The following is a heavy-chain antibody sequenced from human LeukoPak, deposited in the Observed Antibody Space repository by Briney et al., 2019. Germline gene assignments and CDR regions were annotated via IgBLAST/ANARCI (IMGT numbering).Heavy chain of an antibody. Sequence: PGGSLRLSCAASGFTFSSYEMNWVRQAPGKGLEWVSYISSSGSTIYYADSVKGRFTISRDNAKNSLYLQMNSLRAEDTAVYYCAAVIRWLGNDNWGQGTLVTVSS. D-gene: IGHD5-24*01. CDR2: ISSSGSTI. J-gene: IGHJ4*02. CDR3: AAVIRWLGNDN. V-gene: IGHV3-48*03. CDR1: GFTFSSYE.